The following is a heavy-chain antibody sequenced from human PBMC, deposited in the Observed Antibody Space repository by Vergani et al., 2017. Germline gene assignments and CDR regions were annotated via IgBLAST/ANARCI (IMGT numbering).Heavy chain of an antibody. D-gene: IGHD3-22*01. CDR1: GFTFSSYS. CDR3: ARGYLSSSRSRDSSGYFGWGVSPRGHPVYYFDY. CDR2: ISSSSSTI. Sequence: EVQLVESGGGLVQPGGSLRLSCAASGFTFSSYSMNWVRQAPGKGLERVSYISSSSSTIYYADSMKGRFTISRDNAKNSLYLQMNSLRAEDTAVYYCARGYLSSSRSRDSSGYFGWGVSPRGHPVYYFDYWGQGTLVTVSS. V-gene: IGHV3-48*04. J-gene: IGHJ4*02.